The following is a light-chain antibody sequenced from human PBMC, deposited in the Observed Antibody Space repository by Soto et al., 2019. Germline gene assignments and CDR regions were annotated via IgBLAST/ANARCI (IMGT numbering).Light chain of an antibody. CDR2: GAS. CDR3: QKNVSPPIT. CDR1: QSVTSSY. J-gene: IGKJ5*01. V-gene: IGKV3-20*01. Sequence: EIVLTQSPGTLSLSPGERATLSCRASQSVTSSYLAWYQQKPGQAPRLLIYGASSRANGIPDRFSGSGSGTDFTLTISRLEAEELAVYYCQKNVSPPITFGKGTRLEIK.